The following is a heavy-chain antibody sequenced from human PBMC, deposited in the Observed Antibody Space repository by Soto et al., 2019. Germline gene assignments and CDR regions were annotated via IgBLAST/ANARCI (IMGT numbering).Heavy chain of an antibody. D-gene: IGHD5-18*01. CDR2: IYSGGNT. J-gene: IGHJ6*02. Sequence: EVQLVESGGGLIQPGGSLRLSCAASGFSVSSNYMNWVRQAPGKGLEWVSVIYSGGNTHYADSVKGRFTISRDNSKNTLYLQMNSLRAEDTAVYYCARDSTWIPYYHYGMDVWGQGTTVTVSS. CDR3: ARDSTWIPYYHYGMDV. V-gene: IGHV3-53*01. CDR1: GFSVSSNY.